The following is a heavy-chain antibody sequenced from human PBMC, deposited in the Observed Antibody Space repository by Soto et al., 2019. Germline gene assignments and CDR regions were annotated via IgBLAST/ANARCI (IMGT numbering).Heavy chain of an antibody. CDR1: GGSFSGYY. D-gene: IGHD4-17*01. CDR2: INHSGST. V-gene: IGHV4-34*01. J-gene: IGHJ4*02. CDR3: ARSGHGDYASDY. Sequence: SETLSLTCAVYGGSFSGYYWSWIRQPPGKGLEWIGEINHSGSTNYNPSLKSRVTISVDTSKNQFSLKLSSVTAADTAVYYCARSGHGDYASDYWGQGTLVTVSS.